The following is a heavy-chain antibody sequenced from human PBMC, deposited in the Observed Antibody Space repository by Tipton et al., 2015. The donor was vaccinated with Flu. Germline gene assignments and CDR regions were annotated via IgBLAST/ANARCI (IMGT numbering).Heavy chain of an antibody. CDR3: GRRDYSNYVSEPKHWFDP. CDR2: IHRSGNT. D-gene: IGHD4-11*01. V-gene: IGHV4-38-2*01. J-gene: IGHJ5*02. CDR1: GDSIGSDHY. Sequence: TLSLTCSVSGDSIGSDHYWGWIRQPPGKGLEWLGNIHRSGNTHYNSSLKSRVTISVDKSKNQFSLRLLSVTATDTAVYYCGRRDYSNYVSEPKHWFDPWGQGILVNVFS.